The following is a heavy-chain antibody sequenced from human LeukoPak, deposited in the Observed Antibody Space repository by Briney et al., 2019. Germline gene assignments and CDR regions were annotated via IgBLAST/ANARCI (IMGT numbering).Heavy chain of an antibody. CDR1: GFRFSSCL. CDR3: AKDWGYGEAGIDF. Sequence: HPGGSLRLSCAASGFRFSSCLMSWVRQAPGKGLEWVAIIKGDGSEKAYVDSVKGRFSISRDNAENSVYLQMSSLRAEDTAVYYCAKDWGYGEAGIDFWGQGTLVTVSS. D-gene: IGHD3-16*01. J-gene: IGHJ4*02. CDR2: IKGDGSEK. V-gene: IGHV3-7*04.